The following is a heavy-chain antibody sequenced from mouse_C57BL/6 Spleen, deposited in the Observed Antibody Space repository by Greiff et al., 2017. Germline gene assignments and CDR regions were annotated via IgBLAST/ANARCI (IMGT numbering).Heavy chain of an antibody. Sequence: QVHVKQSGPGLVQPSQSLSITCTVSGFSLTSYGVHWVRQSPGKGLEWLGVIWRGGSTDYNAAFMSRLSITKDNSKSQVFFKMNSLQADDTAIYYCAKNNLLLRAMDYWGQGTSVTVSS. CDR2: IWRGGST. J-gene: IGHJ4*01. D-gene: IGHD1-1*01. V-gene: IGHV2-5*01. CDR3: AKNNLLLRAMDY. CDR1: GFSLTSYG.